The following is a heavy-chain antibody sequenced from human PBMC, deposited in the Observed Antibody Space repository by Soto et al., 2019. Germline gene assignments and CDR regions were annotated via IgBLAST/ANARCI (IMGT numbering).Heavy chain of an antibody. CDR1: GGSISTSAYC. D-gene: IGHD3-3*01. Sequence: TSETLSLTCSVSGGSISTSAYCWGWILQPPGKGLEWIGNIYYSGSTYYKQSLKSRVTISVDTSKNQFSLKLSSVTAKDTAVYYCARGNDFWSGYSYYYHGLDVWGRGTTVTVSS. V-gene: IGHV4-39*01. CDR3: ARGNDFWSGYSYYYHGLDV. J-gene: IGHJ6*02. CDR2: IYYSGST.